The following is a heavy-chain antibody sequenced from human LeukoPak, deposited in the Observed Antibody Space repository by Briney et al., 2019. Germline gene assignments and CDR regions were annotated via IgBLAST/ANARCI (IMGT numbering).Heavy chain of an antibody. Sequence: PGGSLRLSCAASGFTFSSYGMHWVRQAPGKGLEWVAVISYDGSNRYYADSVKGRFTISRDNPKNTLYLQMNSQRAEDTAVYYCAIESVAGLGPYYFDYWGQGTLVTVSS. D-gene: IGHD6-19*01. V-gene: IGHV3-30*03. CDR3: AIESVAGLGPYYFDY. CDR1: GFTFSSYG. CDR2: ISYDGSNR. J-gene: IGHJ4*02.